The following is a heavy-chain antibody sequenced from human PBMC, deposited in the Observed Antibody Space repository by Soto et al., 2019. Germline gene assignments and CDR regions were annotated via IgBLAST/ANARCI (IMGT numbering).Heavy chain of an antibody. D-gene: IGHD1-26*01. V-gene: IGHV3-30*18. CDR3: AKESSSGSYYYYYGMDV. CDR2: ISYDGRNK. CDR1: GFTFSSYG. J-gene: IGHJ6*02. Sequence: QVQLVESGGGVVQPGRSLRLSCAASGFTFSSYGMHWVRQAPGKGLEWVAVISYDGRNKYYADSVKGRFTISRDNSKNKLYLQMNSLRAEDTAVYYCAKESSSGSYYYYYGMDVWGQGTTVTVSS.